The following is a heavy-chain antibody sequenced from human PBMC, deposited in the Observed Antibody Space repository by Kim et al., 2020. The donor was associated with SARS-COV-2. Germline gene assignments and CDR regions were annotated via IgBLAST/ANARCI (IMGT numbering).Heavy chain of an antibody. CDR2: IIPIFGTA. D-gene: IGHD5-18*01. Sequence: SVKVSCKASGGTFSSYAISWVRQAPGQGLEWMGGIIPIFGTANYAQKFQGRVTITADESTSTAYMELSSLRSEDTAVYYCASPTRIQLWRRPWYGFDYWGQGTLVTVSS. V-gene: IGHV1-69*13. CDR1: GGTFSSYA. J-gene: IGHJ4*02. CDR3: ASPTRIQLWRRPWYGFDY.